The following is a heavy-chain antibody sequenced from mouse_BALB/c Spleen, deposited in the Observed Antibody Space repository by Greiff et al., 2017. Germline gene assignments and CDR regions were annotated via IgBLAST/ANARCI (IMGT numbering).Heavy chain of an antibody. CDR2: IDTSDSYT. D-gene: IGHD2-14*01. V-gene: IGHV1-69*01. J-gene: IGHJ2*01. CDR3: ARDRYYYFDY. CDR1: GYTFTDYW. Sequence: LQQSGAELVMPGASVKMSCKASGYTFTDYWMHWVKQRPGQGLEWIGAIDTSDSYTSYNQKFKGKATLTVDESSSTAYMQLSSLTSEDSAVYYCARDRYYYFDYWGQGTTLTVSS.